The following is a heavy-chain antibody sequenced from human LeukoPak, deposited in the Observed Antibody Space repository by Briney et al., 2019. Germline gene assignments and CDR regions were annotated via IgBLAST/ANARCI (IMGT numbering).Heavy chain of an antibody. CDR2: IRYDGSNI. CDR1: GFTFSSYG. CDR3: ARYNSDWGCLDP. Sequence: GGSLRLSCAASGFTFSSYGMHWVRQAPGKGLEWVAFIRYDGSNIYYADSVKGRFTISRDNSKNTLYLQMNSLRAEDTAVYYCARYNSDWGCLDPWGQGTLVTVSS. J-gene: IGHJ5*02. D-gene: IGHD6-19*01. V-gene: IGHV3-30*02.